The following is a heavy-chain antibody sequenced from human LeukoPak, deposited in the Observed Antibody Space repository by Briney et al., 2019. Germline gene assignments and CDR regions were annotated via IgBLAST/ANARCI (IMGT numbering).Heavy chain of an antibody. CDR3: ARLESDSSGYSLGYFDY. J-gene: IGHJ4*02. Sequence: NPGESLKISCKGSGYSFTSYWIGWVRQMPGKGLEWMGIIYPGDSDTRYSPSFQGQVTISADKSISTAYLQWSSLKASDTAMYYCARLESDSSGYSLGYFDYWGQGTLVTVSS. D-gene: IGHD3-22*01. CDR1: GYSFTSYW. V-gene: IGHV5-51*01. CDR2: IYPGDSDT.